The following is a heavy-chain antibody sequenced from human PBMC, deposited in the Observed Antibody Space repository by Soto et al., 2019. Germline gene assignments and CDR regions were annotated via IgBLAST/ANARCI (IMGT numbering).Heavy chain of an antibody. D-gene: IGHD3-22*01. CDR2: IKSKTDGGTT. CDR3: TTGLYYYDSSGYYGSGDFDY. Sequence: GGSLRLSCAASGFTFSNAWMSWVRQAPGKGLEWVGRIKSKTDGGTTDYAAPVKGRFTISRDDSKNTLYLQMNSLKTDDTAVYYCTTGLYYYDSSGYYGSGDFDYWGQGTLVTVSS. CDR1: GFTFSNAW. V-gene: IGHV3-15*01. J-gene: IGHJ4*02.